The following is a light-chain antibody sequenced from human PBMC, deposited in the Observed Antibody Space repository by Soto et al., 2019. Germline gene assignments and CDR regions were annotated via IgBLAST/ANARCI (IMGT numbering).Light chain of an antibody. V-gene: IGKV2-28*01. CDR2: LGS. CDR1: QSLLHSNGYNY. Sequence: DIVMTQSPLSLPVTPGEPASISCRSSQSLLHSNGYNYLDWYLQKPGQSPQLLIYLGSNRASGVPDMFSGSGSGTSFTLKISRVEAEDVGVYYFMQALQTPHFGPGTKVDIK. J-gene: IGKJ3*01. CDR3: MQALQTPH.